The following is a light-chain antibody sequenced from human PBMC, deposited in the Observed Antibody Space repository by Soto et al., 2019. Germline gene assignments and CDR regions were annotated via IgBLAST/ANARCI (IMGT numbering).Light chain of an antibody. J-gene: IGLJ3*02. CDR1: SSDVGGYNS. CDR3: SLYAGSNNIL. Sequence: QSALTQPPSASGSPGQSVAISCTGTSSDVGGYNSVSWYQQHPGKAPKVIIYEVTKRPSGVPDRFSGSKSGNTASLTVSGLQAEDDADYYCSLYAGSNNILFGGGTKVTVL. CDR2: EVT. V-gene: IGLV2-8*01.